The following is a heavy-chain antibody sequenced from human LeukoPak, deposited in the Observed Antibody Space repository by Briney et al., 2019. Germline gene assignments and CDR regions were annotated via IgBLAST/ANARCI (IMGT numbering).Heavy chain of an antibody. CDR1: GFTFADYG. V-gene: IGHV3-20*04. J-gene: IGHJ4*02. CDR3: ARDLSSNWSNLGY. Sequence: GGSLRLSCEDSGFTFADYGLSWVRQAPGKGPQWVAGINWSGDNTFYADSVKGRFTIFRDNTKKTLYLQMDNLRGDDTATYYCARDLSSNWSNLGYWGQGTLATVSS. CDR2: INWSGDNT. D-gene: IGHD6-13*01.